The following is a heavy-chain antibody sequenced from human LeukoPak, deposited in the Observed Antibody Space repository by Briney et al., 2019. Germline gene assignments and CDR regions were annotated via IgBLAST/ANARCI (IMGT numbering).Heavy chain of an antibody. CDR2: ISSDGNNK. V-gene: IGHV3-30*18. J-gene: IGHJ4*02. Sequence: GGSLRLSCAASGFTFSSYGMHWVRQAPDKGLEWVAVISSDGNNKNYVDSVKGRFTFSRDNSKNTLYLQMNSLRAEDTAVYYCAKGNDIGGYYYPHFDYWGQGTLVTVSS. CDR3: AKGNDIGGYYYPHFDY. D-gene: IGHD3-22*01. CDR1: GFTFSSYG.